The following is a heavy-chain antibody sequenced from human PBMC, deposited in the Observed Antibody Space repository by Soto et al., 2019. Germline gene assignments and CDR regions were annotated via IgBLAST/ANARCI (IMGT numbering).Heavy chain of an antibody. Sequence: QVQLVQSGAEVKKPGASVKVSCKASGYTFTSYGISWVRQAPGQGLEWMGWISAYNGNTNYAQKLQGRVTMTTDTTTSTAYMELRSLRSDYTAVYYCARDPYDFWSGYYGGIWFDPWGQGTLVTVSS. D-gene: IGHD3-3*01. CDR2: ISAYNGNT. J-gene: IGHJ5*02. V-gene: IGHV1-18*01. CDR1: GYTFTSYG. CDR3: ARDPYDFWSGYYGGIWFDP.